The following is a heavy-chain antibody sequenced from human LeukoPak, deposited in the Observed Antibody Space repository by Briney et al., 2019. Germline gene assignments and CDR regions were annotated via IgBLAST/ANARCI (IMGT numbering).Heavy chain of an antibody. V-gene: IGHV4-34*01. D-gene: IGHD6-19*01. J-gene: IGHJ6*03. Sequence: PSETLSLTCAVYGGSFSGYYWSWIRQPPGKGLEWIGEINHSGSTNYNPSLKSRVTISVDTSKNQFSLKLSSVTAADTAVYYCARGHAVAGSSYYYYMDVWDKGTTVTVSS. CDR1: GGSFSGYY. CDR3: ARGHAVAGSSYYYYMDV. CDR2: INHSGST.